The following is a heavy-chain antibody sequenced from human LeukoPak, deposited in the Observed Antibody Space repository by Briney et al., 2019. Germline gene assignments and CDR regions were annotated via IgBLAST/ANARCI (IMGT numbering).Heavy chain of an antibody. Sequence: GASVKVSCKASGGTFSSYAISWVRQAPGQGLEWMGRINPNSGGTNYAQKFQGRVTMTRDTSISTAYMELSRLRSDDTAVYYCARVRYDFWSGYYPPNWFDPWGQGTLVTVSS. CDR2: INPNSGGT. V-gene: IGHV1-2*06. D-gene: IGHD3-3*01. CDR3: ARVRYDFWSGYYPPNWFDP. CDR1: GGTFSSYA. J-gene: IGHJ5*02.